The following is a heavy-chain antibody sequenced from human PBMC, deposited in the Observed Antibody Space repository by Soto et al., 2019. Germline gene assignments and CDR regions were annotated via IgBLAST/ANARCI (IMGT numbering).Heavy chain of an antibody. Sequence: ASVKVSCKASGYTFTSYGISWVRQASGQGLEWMGWISAYNGNTNYAQKLQGRVTMTTDTSTSTAYMELRSLRSEDTAVYYCARTPYCTNGVCSRSYYMNVCPKGTPVSVSS. CDR1: GYTFTSYG. J-gene: IGHJ6*03. V-gene: IGHV1-18*01. CDR2: ISAYNGNT. D-gene: IGHD2-8*01. CDR3: ARTPYCTNGVCSRSYYMNV.